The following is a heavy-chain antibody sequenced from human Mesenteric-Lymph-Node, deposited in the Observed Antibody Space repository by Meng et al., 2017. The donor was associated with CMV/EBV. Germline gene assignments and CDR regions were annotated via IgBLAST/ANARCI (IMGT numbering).Heavy chain of an antibody. J-gene: IGHJ3*02. CDR1: GYTFTSYY. CDR2: IYPGDSDT. CDR3: ARHPFNAFDI. Sequence: KVSCKASGYTFTSYYMHWVRQAPGQGLEWMGIIYPGDSDTRYSPSFQGQVTISADKSISTAYLQWSSLKASDTAMYYCARHPFNAFDIWGQGTMVTVSS. V-gene: IGHV5-51*01.